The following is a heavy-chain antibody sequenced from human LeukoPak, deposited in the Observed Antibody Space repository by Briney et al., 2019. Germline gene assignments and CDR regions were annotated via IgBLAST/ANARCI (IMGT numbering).Heavy chain of an antibody. V-gene: IGHV4-59*01. CDR1: GGSINSYC. CDR3: SRGGSWPGFFDY. J-gene: IGHJ4*02. Sequence: SETLSLTCTVSGGSINSYCWTWIRQPPGKGLEWIGYIYNNGNTAYNPSLKSRVTISVDTSKNQFSLKLSSVTAADTAVYYCSRGGSWPGFFDYWGQGTLVTVSS. CDR2: IYNNGNT. D-gene: IGHD6-13*01.